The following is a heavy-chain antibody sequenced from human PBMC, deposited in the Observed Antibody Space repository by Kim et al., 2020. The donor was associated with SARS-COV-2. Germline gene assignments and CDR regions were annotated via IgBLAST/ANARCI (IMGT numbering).Heavy chain of an antibody. D-gene: IGHD6-13*01. J-gene: IGHJ5*02. CDR2: IYSGGST. V-gene: IGHV3-66*01. Sequence: GGSLRLSCAASGFTVSSNYMSWVHQAPGKGLEWVSVIYSGGSTYYADSVKGRFTISRDNSKNTLYLQMNSLRAEDTAVYYCARDGIAAAGSWFDPWGQGTLVTVSS. CDR3: ARDGIAAAGSWFDP. CDR1: GFTVSSNY.